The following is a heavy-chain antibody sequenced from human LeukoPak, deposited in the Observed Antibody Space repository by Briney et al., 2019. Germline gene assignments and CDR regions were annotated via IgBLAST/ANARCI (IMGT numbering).Heavy chain of an antibody. CDR3: ANGNYGPVGATTVS. J-gene: IGHJ5*02. CDR1: RFTFSNHG. Sequence: GGSLRLSCAASRFTFSNHGMHWVRQAPGKGLEWVAFISIDGSGKYYADSVKGRFTISRDNSVNTLYLQMNSLRPEDTAIYYCANGNYGPVGATTVSWGQGTLVTVSS. V-gene: IGHV3-30*02. CDR2: ISIDGSGK. D-gene: IGHD1-26*01.